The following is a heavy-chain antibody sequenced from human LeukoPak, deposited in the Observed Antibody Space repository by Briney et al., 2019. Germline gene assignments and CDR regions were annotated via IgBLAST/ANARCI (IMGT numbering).Heavy chain of an antibody. CDR2: ISSRSSST. V-gene: IGHV3-11*05. D-gene: IGHD6-19*01. CDR1: GFRFSGLA. Sequence: GGSLRLSCAASGFRFSGLAMSWIRQAPGKGLEWVSYISSRSSSTNYADSVKGRFTVSRDNTKNSLYLQMNSLRAEDTAVYYCARDMSGGWYAADYWGQGTLVTVSS. CDR3: ARDMSGGWYAADY. J-gene: IGHJ4*02.